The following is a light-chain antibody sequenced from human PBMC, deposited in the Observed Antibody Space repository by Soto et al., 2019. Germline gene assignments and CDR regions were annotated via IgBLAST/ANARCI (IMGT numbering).Light chain of an antibody. CDR3: QQYNTYSYT. Sequence: DIQMTQSPATLSASVGDRVTIPCRASQSLSSWLAWYQQKPGKAPKLLIYDASSLESGVPARFSGSGSGTEFTLTISRLQPDDFATYYCQQYNTYSYTFGQGTKLEIK. V-gene: IGKV1-5*01. CDR2: DAS. J-gene: IGKJ2*01. CDR1: QSLSSW.